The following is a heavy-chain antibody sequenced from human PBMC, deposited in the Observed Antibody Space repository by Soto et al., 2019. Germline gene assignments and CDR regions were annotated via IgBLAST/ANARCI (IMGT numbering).Heavy chain of an antibody. V-gene: IGHV3-23*01. J-gene: IGHJ5*02. Sequence: PGGSLRLSYAASGYTFSTYAMSWVRQAPGKGLEWVSGISGSGGSTYYADSVKGRFTISRDNSKNTLYLQMYSLRAEDTAVYYCAKEKISTSGCNWFDPWGQGTLVTVSS. CDR3: AKEKISTSGCNWFDP. CDR1: GYTFSTYA. CDR2: ISGSGGST. D-gene: IGHD2-2*01.